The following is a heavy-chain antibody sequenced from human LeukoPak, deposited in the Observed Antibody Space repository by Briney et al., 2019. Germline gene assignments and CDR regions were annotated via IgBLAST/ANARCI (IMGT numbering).Heavy chain of an antibody. V-gene: IGHV3-23*01. Sequence: PGGSLRLSCAASGFTFSSYAMSWVRQAPGKGLKWVSAISGSGGSTYYADSVKGRFTISRDNSKNMLYLHMNSLRADDTAVYYCARSGTEDGYNIYFDHWGQGTLVTVSS. CDR2: ISGSGGST. CDR3: ARSGTEDGYNIYFDH. CDR1: GFTFSSYA. D-gene: IGHD5-24*01. J-gene: IGHJ4*02.